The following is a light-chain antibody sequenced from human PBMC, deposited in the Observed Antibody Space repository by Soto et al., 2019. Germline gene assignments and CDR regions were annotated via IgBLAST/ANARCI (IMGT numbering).Light chain of an antibody. Sequence: AIRMTQSPSSLSASAGDRVAIACRASQDVGRSLAWYQQKPGQAPKLLIYGASTLQSGVPSRFSGGGSGTDFTLTISCLQSEDFATYYCQHYKNYPWTFGQGTKVEIK. V-gene: IGKV1-8*01. CDR2: GAS. CDR1: QDVGRS. CDR3: QHYKNYPWT. J-gene: IGKJ1*01.